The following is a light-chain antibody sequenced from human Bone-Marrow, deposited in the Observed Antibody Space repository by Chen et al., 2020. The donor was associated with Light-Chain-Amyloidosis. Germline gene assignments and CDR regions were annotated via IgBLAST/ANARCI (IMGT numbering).Light chain of an antibody. CDR2: DDS. J-gene: IGLJ3*02. CDR1: NIGSTS. CDR3: QVWDRSSDRPV. V-gene: IGLV3-21*02. Sequence: SYVLTQPSSVSLAPGQTTTIACGGNNIGSTSVHWYQHTPGQAPLLVVYDDSDRPSGIPERLSGSNSGNTDTLTISRVEAGDEADYYCQVWDRSSDRPVFGGGTKLTVL.